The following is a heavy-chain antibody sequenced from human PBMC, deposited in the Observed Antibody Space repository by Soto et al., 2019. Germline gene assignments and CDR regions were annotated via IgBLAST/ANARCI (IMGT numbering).Heavy chain of an antibody. Sequence: QVQLVQSGAEVKKPGASVKVSCKASGYTFTSYGISWVRQAPGQGLEWMGRISTNNGNTNYAQKLQGKVTMTTDTSTSTAFMELRSLRSDDTAVYYCASVSSGWYYWFDPWGQGTLVTVSS. CDR1: GYTFTSYG. V-gene: IGHV1-18*01. D-gene: IGHD6-19*01. J-gene: IGHJ5*02. CDR3: ASVSSGWYYWFDP. CDR2: ISTNNGNT.